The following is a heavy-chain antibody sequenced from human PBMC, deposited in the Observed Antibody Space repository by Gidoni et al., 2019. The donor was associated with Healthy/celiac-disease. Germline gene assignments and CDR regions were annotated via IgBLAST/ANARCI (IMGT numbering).Heavy chain of an antibody. Sequence: EVQLVESGGGLVQHGGYLRPSGAASGFTFSSYSMHWVRQAPGKVLEVVSYISISSSTIYYADSVKGRFTISRDNAKNSLYLQMNSLRAEDTAVYYCASNVVVVAANGAFDIWGQGTMGTVSS. V-gene: IGHV3-48*01. CDR1: GFTFSSYS. D-gene: IGHD2-15*01. CDR2: ISISSSTI. CDR3: ASNVVVVAANGAFDI. J-gene: IGHJ3*02.